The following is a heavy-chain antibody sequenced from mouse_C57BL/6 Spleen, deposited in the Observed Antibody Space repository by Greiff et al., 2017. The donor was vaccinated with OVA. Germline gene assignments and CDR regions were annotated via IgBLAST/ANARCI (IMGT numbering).Heavy chain of an antibody. CDR3: ARSLYDGYYGWYFDV. V-gene: IGHV8-12*01. CDR1: GFSLSTSGMG. J-gene: IGHJ1*03. Sequence: QVQLKESGPGILQSSQTLSLTCSFSGFSLSTSGMGVSWIRQPSGKGLEWLAHIYWDDDKRYNPSLKSRLTISKDTSRNQVFLKITSVDTADTATYYCARSLYDGYYGWYFDVWGTGTTVTVSS. D-gene: IGHD2-3*01. CDR2: IYWDDDK.